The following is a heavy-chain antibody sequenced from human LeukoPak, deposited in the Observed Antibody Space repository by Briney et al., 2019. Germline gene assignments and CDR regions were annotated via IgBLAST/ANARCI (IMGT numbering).Heavy chain of an antibody. CDR1: GVIISSYA. CDR3: AKDRVSPGFNWFDP. CDR2: INGRGDNT. V-gene: IGHV3-23*01. D-gene: IGHD2/OR15-2a*01. J-gene: IGHJ5*02. Sequence: GGSLRLSCAASGVIISSYAMSWVLQAPGKGLEWVSAINGRGDNTYYADFVKGRFTISRDNSKSTVYLQMNSLRTEDTAVYYCAKDRVSPGFNWFDPWGQGTLVTVSS.